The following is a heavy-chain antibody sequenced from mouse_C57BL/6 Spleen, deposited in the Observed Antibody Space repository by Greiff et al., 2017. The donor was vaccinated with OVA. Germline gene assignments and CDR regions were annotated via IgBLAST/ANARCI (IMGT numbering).Heavy chain of an antibody. CDR2: IDPSDSET. Sequence: VQLQQPGAELVRPGSSVKLSCKASGYTFTSYWMHWVKQRPIQGLEWIGNIDPSDSETHYNQKFKDKATLTVDKSSSTAYMQLSSLTSEDSAVYYCARADLYDSAWFAYWGQGTLVTVSA. CDR3: ARADLYDSAWFAY. D-gene: IGHD2-3*01. CDR1: GYTFTSYW. V-gene: IGHV1-52*01. J-gene: IGHJ3*01.